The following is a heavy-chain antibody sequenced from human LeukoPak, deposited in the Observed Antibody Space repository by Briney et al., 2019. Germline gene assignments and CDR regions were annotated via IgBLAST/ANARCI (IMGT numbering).Heavy chain of an antibody. CDR2: IYYSGST. D-gene: IGHD2-2*02. Sequence: SETLSLTCTVSGGSISSSSYYWGWIRQPPGKGLEWIGSIYYSGSTYYNPSLKSRVTISVDTSKNQFSLKLSSVTAADTAVYYCVRGGGSSTSCYNYWGQGTLVTVSS. V-gene: IGHV4-39*07. J-gene: IGHJ4*02. CDR1: GGSISSSSYY. CDR3: VRGGGSSTSCYNY.